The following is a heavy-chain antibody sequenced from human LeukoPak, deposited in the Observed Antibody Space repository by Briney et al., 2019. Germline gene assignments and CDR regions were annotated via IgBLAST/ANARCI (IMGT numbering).Heavy chain of an antibody. V-gene: IGHV1-69*13. Sequence: SVKVSCKASGGTFSSYAISWVRQAPGQGLEWMGGIIPIFGTANYAQKFQGRVTITADESTSTAYMELSSLRSEDTAVYYCAGGTAMETPSGFYYYYGMDVWGQGTTVTVSS. J-gene: IGHJ6*02. CDR2: IIPIFGTA. CDR3: AGGTAMETPSGFYYYYGMDV. CDR1: GGTFSSYA. D-gene: IGHD5-18*01.